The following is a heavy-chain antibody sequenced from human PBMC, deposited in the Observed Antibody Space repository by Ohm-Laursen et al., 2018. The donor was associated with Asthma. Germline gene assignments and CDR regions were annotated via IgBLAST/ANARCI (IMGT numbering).Heavy chain of an antibody. D-gene: IGHD5-12*01. CDR3: ARGGYSGYDLYYAMDV. CDR1: GGTFTNYA. J-gene: IGHJ6*01. Sequence: SVKLSCKASGGTFTNYAISWVRQAPGQGLEWMGGVIPILGTTNYAQNFQGRITITADESTSTAYMDLSSLRSEDTAVYYCARGGYSGYDLYYAMDVWGQGTTVTVSS. CDR2: VIPILGTT. V-gene: IGHV1-69*13.